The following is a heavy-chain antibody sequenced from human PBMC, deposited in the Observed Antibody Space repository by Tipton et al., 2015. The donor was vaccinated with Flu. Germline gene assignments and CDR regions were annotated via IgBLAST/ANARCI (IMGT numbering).Heavy chain of an antibody. CDR3: ARDVYTGSCSDGTCLNYYYYGMDV. D-gene: IGHD2-15*01. Sequence: TLSLTCTVSGDPISSGSYFWSWVRQPPGKGLEWIGYVYYSGSTNYNPSLKSRVTISVDTSKNQFSLRLSSVTAADTAVYYCARDVYTGSCSDGTCLNYYYYGMDVWGQGTTVTVSS. CDR1: GDPISSGSYF. V-gene: IGHV4-61*01. J-gene: IGHJ6*02. CDR2: VYYSGST.